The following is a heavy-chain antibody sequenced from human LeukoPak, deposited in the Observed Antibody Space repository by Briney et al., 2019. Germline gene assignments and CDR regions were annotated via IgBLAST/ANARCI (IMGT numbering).Heavy chain of an antibody. J-gene: IGHJ4*02. CDR3: ARDRGSGWHTFDS. CDR1: GFPFSSFY. D-gene: IGHD6-19*01. Sequence: GGSLRLSCAASGFPFSSFYMSWVRQAPGKGLEWVSSISSSTSYIFYADSVRGRVTISRDNAKDSLYLQMNSLRVEDTAVYYCARDRGSGWHTFDSWGQGTLVTVSS. V-gene: IGHV3-21*01. CDR2: ISSSTSYI.